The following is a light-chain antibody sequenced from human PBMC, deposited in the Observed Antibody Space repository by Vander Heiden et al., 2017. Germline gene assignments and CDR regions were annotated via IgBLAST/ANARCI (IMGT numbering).Light chain of an antibody. Sequence: QSALTQPASVSGSPGQSNTISCTGTSSDVGGYNYVSWYQQPPGKAPKLMIYDVSNRPSGVANRFSGSKSGNTASLTISVLQVEDEADYYCSSDTSSSIYVFGTGTKVTVL. CDR3: SSDTSSSIYV. V-gene: IGLV2-14*03. CDR1: SSDVGGYNY. CDR2: DVS. J-gene: IGLJ1*01.